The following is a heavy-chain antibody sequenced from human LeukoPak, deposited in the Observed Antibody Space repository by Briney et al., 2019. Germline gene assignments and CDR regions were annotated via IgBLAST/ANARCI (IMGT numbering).Heavy chain of an antibody. Sequence: GGSLRLSCAASGFTFSNYWMAWVRQAPGKGLEWVANIKQDGSDKNFVDSVKGRFTISRDNAKNSLYLQMNSLRAEDTAVYYCVRALMGTSDHWGQGSLVTVSS. V-gene: IGHV3-7*05. J-gene: IGHJ4*02. CDR2: IKQDGSDK. D-gene: IGHD7-27*01. CDR3: VRALMGTSDH. CDR1: GFTFSNYW.